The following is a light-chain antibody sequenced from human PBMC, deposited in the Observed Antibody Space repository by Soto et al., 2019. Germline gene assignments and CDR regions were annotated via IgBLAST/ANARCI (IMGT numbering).Light chain of an antibody. CDR1: SSDVGSYNF. CDR2: EVS. CDR3: CADAGRSTYV. V-gene: IGLV2-23*02. Sequence: QSVLTQPASVSGSPGQSITISCTRTSSDVGSYNFVSWYQQHPGKVPKVMIYEVSKRPSGVSDRFSGSKSGNTASLTISGFQAEDEADYYCCADAGRSTYVFGAGTKVTVL. J-gene: IGLJ1*01.